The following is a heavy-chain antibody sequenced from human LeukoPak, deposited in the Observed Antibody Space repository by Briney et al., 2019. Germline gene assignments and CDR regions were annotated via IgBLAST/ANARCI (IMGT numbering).Heavy chain of an antibody. D-gene: IGHD4-17*01. CDR3: AKNYGDYGY. V-gene: IGHV3-30*18. CDR1: GFTFSSYG. Sequence: PGRSLRLSCAASGFTFSSYGMHWVRQAPGKGLEWVAVISYDGSNKYYADSVKGRFTISRDNSKNTLYLQMNSLRAEDTAVYYCAKNYGDYGYWGQGTLVTVSS. J-gene: IGHJ4*02. CDR2: ISYDGSNK.